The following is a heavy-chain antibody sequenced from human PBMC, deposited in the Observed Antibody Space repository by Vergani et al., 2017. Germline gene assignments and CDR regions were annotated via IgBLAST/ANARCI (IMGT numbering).Heavy chain of an antibody. V-gene: IGHV3-9*01. CDR3: ARASAAGIWAYYYDMDV. Sequence: EVQLVESGGGLVQPGRSLRLSCAASGFTFDDYAMHWVRQAPGKGLEWVSGISWNSGSIGYADSVKGRFNISRDNAKNSLYLQMNSLRAEDTALYYCARASAAGIWAYYYDMDVWGKGTTVTVSS. CDR1: GFTFDDYA. J-gene: IGHJ6*03. CDR2: ISWNSGSI. D-gene: IGHD6-13*01.